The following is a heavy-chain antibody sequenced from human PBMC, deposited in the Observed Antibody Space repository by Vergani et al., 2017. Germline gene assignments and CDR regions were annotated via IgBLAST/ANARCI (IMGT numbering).Heavy chain of an antibody. CDR1: GGTFSSYT. V-gene: IGHV1-69*08. D-gene: IGHD3-9*01. Sequence: QVQLVQSGAEVKKPGSSVKVSCKASGGTFSSYTISWVRQAPGQGLEWMGIINPRGGHTNYAQKFQGRVTMTRDTSTSTVYMELSSLRSEDTAIYYCARGDYGILTGYRYWGQGTLVTVSA. CDR2: INPRGGHT. CDR3: ARGDYGILTGYRY. J-gene: IGHJ4*02.